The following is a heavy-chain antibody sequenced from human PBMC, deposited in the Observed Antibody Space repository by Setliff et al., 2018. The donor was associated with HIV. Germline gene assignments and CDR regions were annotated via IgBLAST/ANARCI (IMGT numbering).Heavy chain of an antibody. CDR2: IYYSGNT. CDR3: ARVPTSSWYVTTQRTKEYFHH. CDR1: GGSIKSSSYY. Sequence: SETLSLTCTVSGGSIKSSSYYWGWIRQPPGKGLDWIGSIYYSGNTYYNPSLKSRVTISEDTSRNQFSLRLSSVTAADTAIYYCARVPTSSWYVTTQRTKEYFHHGGQGTLVTVSS. V-gene: IGHV4-39*07. J-gene: IGHJ1*01. D-gene: IGHD6-13*01.